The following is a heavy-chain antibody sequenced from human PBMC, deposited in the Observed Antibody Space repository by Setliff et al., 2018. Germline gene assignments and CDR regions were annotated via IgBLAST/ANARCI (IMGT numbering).Heavy chain of an antibody. CDR3: ARDPLPKHYDVVTGYYSAPNYYYMDV. V-gene: IGHV1-2*02. CDR1: GYTFTGYY. Sequence: GASVKVSCKASGYTFTGYYMHWVRQAPGQGLEWMGWINPKNNDTSYAQKFLGRVTMTRDTSISAAYMELITLRSDDTALYYCARDPLPKHYDVVTGYYSAPNYYYMDVWGKGTTVTVPS. CDR2: INPKNNDT. D-gene: IGHD3-9*01. J-gene: IGHJ6*03.